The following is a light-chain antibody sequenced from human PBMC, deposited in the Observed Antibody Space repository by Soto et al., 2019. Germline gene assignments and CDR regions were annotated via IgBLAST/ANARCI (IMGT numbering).Light chain of an antibody. CDR3: QQSYSTPRT. J-gene: IGKJ1*01. V-gene: IGKV1-39*01. Sequence: DIQMTQSPSSLSASVGDRVTITCRASQSISSYLNWYQQKPGKAPKPLIYAASSLQSGAPSRFSGSGSGTDFTLTISSLQPEDFATYYCQQSYSTPRTFGQGTKVDIK. CDR2: AAS. CDR1: QSISSY.